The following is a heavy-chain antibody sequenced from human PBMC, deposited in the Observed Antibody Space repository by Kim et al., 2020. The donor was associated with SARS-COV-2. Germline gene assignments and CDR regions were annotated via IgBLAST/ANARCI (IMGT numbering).Heavy chain of an antibody. V-gene: IGHV3-30*04. Sequence: GGSLRLSCAASGFTFSSYAMHWVRQAPGKGLEWVAVISYDGSNKYYADSVKGRFTISRDNSKNTLYLQMNSLRAEDTALYYCARSPSEWLWFDYWGQGTLVTVSS. J-gene: IGHJ4*02. CDR2: ISYDGSNK. CDR3: ARSPSEWLWFDY. CDR1: GFTFSSYA. D-gene: IGHD3-3*01.